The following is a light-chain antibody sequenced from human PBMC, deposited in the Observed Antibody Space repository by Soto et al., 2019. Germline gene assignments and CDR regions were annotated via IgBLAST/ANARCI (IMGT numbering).Light chain of an antibody. CDR1: QSVSSN. Sequence: EIVMTQSPATLSVSPGERATLSCRASQSVSSNLAWYQQKPGQAPRLLMYGAFNRATGIPARFSGSGSGTEFPLTISSLQSEDFAVYYCQQYNNWPPITFGQGTRLEIK. CDR3: QQYNNWPPIT. J-gene: IGKJ5*01. CDR2: GAF. V-gene: IGKV3-15*01.